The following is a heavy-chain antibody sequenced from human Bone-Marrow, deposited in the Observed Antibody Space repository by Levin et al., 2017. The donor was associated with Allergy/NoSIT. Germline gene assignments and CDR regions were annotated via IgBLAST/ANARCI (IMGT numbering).Heavy chain of an antibody. J-gene: IGHJ4*01. CDR3: TKDVGTYYYGSGNYLDS. D-gene: IGHD3-10*01. CDR2: VTWDSGTI. CDR1: GFSFDDYA. V-gene: IGHV3-9*01. Sequence: SLKISCAASGFSFDDYALHWVRQAPGKGLEWVAGVTWDSGTIGYGDSVKGRFIISRDNAKNSLYLQMNALKSEDTGYYYCTKDVGTYYYGSGNYLDSWGHGTLVTVSS.